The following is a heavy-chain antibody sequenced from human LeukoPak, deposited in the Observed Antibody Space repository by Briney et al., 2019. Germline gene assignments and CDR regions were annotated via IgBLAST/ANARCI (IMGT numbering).Heavy chain of an antibody. CDR1: GYYFSNYY. V-gene: IGHV4-59*08. Sequence: TSETLSLTCTVSGYYFSNYYWTWIRQPPGKGLEWIGYTYYNGRTNYNPSLTSRVTISVDTSKNQFSLKLNSVTAADTAVYYCARLGFWTAGRCLADFWGQGTLVTVSS. CDR2: TYYNGRT. D-gene: IGHD2-15*01. J-gene: IGHJ4*02. CDR3: ARLGFWTAGRCLADF.